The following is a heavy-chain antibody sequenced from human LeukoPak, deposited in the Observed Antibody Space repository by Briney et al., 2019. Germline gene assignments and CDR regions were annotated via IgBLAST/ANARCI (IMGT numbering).Heavy chain of an antibody. CDR3: ARAGGWGYSSSSGYYFDY. Sequence: PSGGSLRLSCAASGFTFSSYEMTWVRQAPGMGLEWVSYISGSGSTRTYADSVKGRFTISRDNAKNSLYLQMNSLRAEDTAVYYCARAGGWGYSSSSGYYFDYWGQGTLVTVSS. CDR2: ISGSGSTR. J-gene: IGHJ4*02. V-gene: IGHV3-48*03. CDR1: GFTFSSYE. D-gene: IGHD6-6*01.